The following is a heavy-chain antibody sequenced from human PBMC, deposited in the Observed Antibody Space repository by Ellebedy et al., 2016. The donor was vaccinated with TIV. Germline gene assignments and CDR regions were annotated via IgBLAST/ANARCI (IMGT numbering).Heavy chain of an antibody. J-gene: IGHJ6*02. CDR1: GFTFSSYA. CDR2: ISGSGCST. CDR3: ARLLGEMGYYYGMDA. V-gene: IGHV3-23*01. D-gene: IGHD3-10*01. Sequence: GGSLRLSCAASGFTFSSYAMSWVRQAPGKGLEWVSAISGSGCSTYYADSVKGRFTISRDNSKNTLYRQMNSLRAEDTAVYYCARLLGEMGYYYGMDAWGQGTTVTVSS.